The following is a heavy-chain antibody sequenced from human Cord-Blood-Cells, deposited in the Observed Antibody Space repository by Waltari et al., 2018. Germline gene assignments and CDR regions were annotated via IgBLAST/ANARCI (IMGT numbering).Heavy chain of an antibody. D-gene: IGHD7-27*01. CDR2: ISSSSSYI. CDR3: ARAPPHTNWGSMVDAFDI. Sequence: LVKPGGSLRLSCAASGFTFSSYSMNWVRQAPGKGLEWVSSISSSSSYIYYADSVKGRFTISRDNAKNSLYLQMNSLRAEDTAVYYCARAPPHTNWGSMVDAFDIWGQGTMVTVSS. CDR1: GFTFSSYS. J-gene: IGHJ3*02. V-gene: IGHV3-21*01.